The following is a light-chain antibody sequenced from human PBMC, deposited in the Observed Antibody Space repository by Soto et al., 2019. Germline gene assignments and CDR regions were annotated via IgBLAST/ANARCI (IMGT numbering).Light chain of an antibody. V-gene: IGLV2-18*02. CDR2: EVS. CDR1: SSDVGSYNR. Sequence: QSALTQPPSVSGSPGQSVAISCTGTSSDVGSYNRVSWYQQPPGAAPKLMIYEVSNRPSGVPDRFSGSKSGNTASLTISGLHAEDEADYYCNSYTGSSTYVFGTGTKVTVL. J-gene: IGLJ1*01. CDR3: NSYTGSSTYV.